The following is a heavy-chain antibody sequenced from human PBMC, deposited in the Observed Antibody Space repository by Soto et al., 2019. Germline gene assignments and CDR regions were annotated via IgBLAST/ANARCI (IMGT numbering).Heavy chain of an antibody. D-gene: IGHD2-2*01. CDR1: GFTFSSYG. V-gene: IGHV3-33*01. CDR3: ARDMSSSWGQQDHYYYGMDV. Sequence: QVQLVESGGGVVQPGRSLRLSCAASGFTFSSYGMHWVRQAPGKGLEWVAVIWYDGSNKYYAESVKGGFTISRDNSKNTMYLQMNSLRAEDTAGYYCARDMSSSWGQQDHYYYGMDVWGQGTTVSVSS. J-gene: IGHJ6*02. CDR2: IWYDGSNK.